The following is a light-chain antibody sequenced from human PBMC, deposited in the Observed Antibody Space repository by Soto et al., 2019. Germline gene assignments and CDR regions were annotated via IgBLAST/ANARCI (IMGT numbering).Light chain of an antibody. CDR2: GAS. J-gene: IGKJ1*01. Sequence: EIVLTQSPGTLSLSPGQRATLSCTASQSVSSRSLAWYQQKPGQAPRLLFYGASSRATGIPDRFSGSGSGTDFTLTISKLEPEDFAVYYCQEYGTSRAFGQGTKVEIK. V-gene: IGKV3-20*01. CDR3: QEYGTSRA. CDR1: QSVSSRS.